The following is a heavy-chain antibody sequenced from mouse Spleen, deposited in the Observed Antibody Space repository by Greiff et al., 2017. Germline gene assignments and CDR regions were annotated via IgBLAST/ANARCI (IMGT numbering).Heavy chain of an antibody. CDR2: IYPRSGNT. V-gene: IGHV1-81*01. Sequence: QVHVKQSGAELARPGASVKLSCKASGYTFTSYGISWVKQRTGQGLEWIGEIYPRSGNTYYNEKFKGKATLTVDKSSSTAYMQLSSLTSEDSAVYYCALITTVEGYWGQGTTLTVSS. CDR1: GYTFTSYG. J-gene: IGHJ2*01. CDR3: ALITTVEGY. D-gene: IGHD1-1*01.